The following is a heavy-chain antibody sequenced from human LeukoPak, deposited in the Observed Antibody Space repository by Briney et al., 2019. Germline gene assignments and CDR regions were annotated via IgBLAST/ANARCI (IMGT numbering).Heavy chain of an antibody. CDR2: IKEDGSIE. CDR1: GFTFSHYW. J-gene: IGHJ5*02. CDR3: VSQQVAPP. D-gene: IGHD5-12*01. V-gene: IGHV3-7*01. Sequence: PGGSLRLSCVASGFTFSHYWMSWVRQAPGKGLEWVANIKEDGSIEDYVDSVKGRFTGSRDNAKNSLYLEMNSLRVEATAVYYCVSQQVAPPWGQGTLVIVSS.